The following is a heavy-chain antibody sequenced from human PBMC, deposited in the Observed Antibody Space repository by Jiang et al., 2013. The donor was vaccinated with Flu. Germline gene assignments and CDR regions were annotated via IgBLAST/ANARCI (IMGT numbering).Heavy chain of an antibody. CDR3: VKHGLEFHLVQYYYYIGMDV. D-gene: IGHD3-16*01. Sequence: RSLRLSCAGSGFSFSNYAMHWVRQAPGKGLEWVAIISYDGSNKDYADSVKGRFTISRDNPRNTLHLQMNSLRSEDTALYYCVKHGLEFHLVQYYYYIGMDVWGQGTTVTVSS. V-gene: IGHV3-30*04. CDR2: ISYDGSNK. J-gene: IGHJ6*02. CDR1: GFSFSNYA.